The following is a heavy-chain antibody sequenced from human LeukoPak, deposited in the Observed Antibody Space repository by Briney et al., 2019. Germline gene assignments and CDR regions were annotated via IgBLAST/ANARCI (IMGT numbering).Heavy chain of an antibody. CDR3: ARSAYYDFWSGYYGDAFDI. CDR2: IYYSGIT. Sequence: SETLSLTCTVSGGSISSSSYYWGWIRQPPGKGLEWIGSIYYSGITYYNPSLKSRVTISVDTSKNQFSLKLSSVTAADTAVYYCARSAYYDFWSGYYGDAFDIWGQGTMVTVSS. V-gene: IGHV4-39*07. CDR1: GGSISSSSYY. D-gene: IGHD3-3*01. J-gene: IGHJ3*02.